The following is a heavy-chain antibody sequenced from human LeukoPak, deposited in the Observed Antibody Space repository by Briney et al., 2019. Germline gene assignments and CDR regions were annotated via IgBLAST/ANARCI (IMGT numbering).Heavy chain of an antibody. V-gene: IGHV4-39*07. D-gene: IGHD3-10*01. CDR1: GGSISSSSYY. J-gene: IGHJ5*02. CDR3: ARGFITMVRGVTLPFDP. CDR2: IYYSGST. Sequence: SETLSLTCTVSGGSISSSSYYWGWIRKPPGKGLEWIGSIYYSGSTYYNPSLKSRVTISVDTSKNQFSLKLSSVTAADTAVYYCARGFITMVRGVTLPFDPWGQGTLVTVSS.